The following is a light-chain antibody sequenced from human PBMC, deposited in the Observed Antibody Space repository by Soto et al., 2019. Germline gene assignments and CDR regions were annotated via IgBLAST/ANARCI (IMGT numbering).Light chain of an antibody. Sequence: EIVLTQSPATLSLSPGERATLSCRASQSVSSYLAWYQQKPGQAPRLLIYDASTRATGIPARFSGSGSGTDFTLTISSLESEDFAVYYCQQRSNWPRLTFGGGTKVEIK. CDR1: QSVSSY. J-gene: IGKJ4*01. CDR3: QQRSNWPRLT. CDR2: DAS. V-gene: IGKV3-11*01.